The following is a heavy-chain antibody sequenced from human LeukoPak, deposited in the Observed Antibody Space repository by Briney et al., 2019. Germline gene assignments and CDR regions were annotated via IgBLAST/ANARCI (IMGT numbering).Heavy chain of an antibody. CDR3: VRQGLQSGTYPAY. D-gene: IGHD1-26*01. Sequence: GESLKISCKASGYTFNNYWIGWGRQMPGRGLEWMGMLYPDGSATTYHPSFEGRVTVSADKSVTTAYLEWNSLKASDTALYYCVRQGLQSGTYPAYWGPGTLVTVSS. CDR2: LYPDGSAT. V-gene: IGHV5-51*01. CDR1: GYTFNNYW. J-gene: IGHJ4*02.